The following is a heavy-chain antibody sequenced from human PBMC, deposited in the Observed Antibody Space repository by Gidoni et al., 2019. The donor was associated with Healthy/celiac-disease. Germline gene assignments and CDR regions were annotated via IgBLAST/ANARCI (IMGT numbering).Heavy chain of an antibody. CDR2: IIPILGIA. CDR3: ARGPHVVPAASVD. CDR1: GGTFSSYA. J-gene: IGHJ4*02. Sequence: QVQLVQSGAEVKKPGSSVKVSGKAPGGTFSSYAISGVRQAPGQGLEWMGRIIPILGIANYAQKFQGRVTITADKSTSTAYMELSSLRSEDTAVYYCARGPHVVPAASVDWGQGTLVTVSS. D-gene: IGHD2-2*01. V-gene: IGHV1-69*09.